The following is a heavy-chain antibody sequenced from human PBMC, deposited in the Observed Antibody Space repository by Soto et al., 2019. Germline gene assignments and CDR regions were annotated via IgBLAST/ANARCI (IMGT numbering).Heavy chain of an antibody. D-gene: IGHD5-12*01. CDR2: IYHSGST. Sequence: SETLSLTCAVSGGSISSGGYSWSWIRQPPGKGLEWIGYIYHSGSTYYDPSLKSRVTISVDRSKNQFSLKLSSVTAADTAVYYCAGGPGVARNYWGQGTLVTVSS. J-gene: IGHJ4*02. CDR3: AGGPGVARNY. V-gene: IGHV4-30-2*01. CDR1: GGSISSGGYS.